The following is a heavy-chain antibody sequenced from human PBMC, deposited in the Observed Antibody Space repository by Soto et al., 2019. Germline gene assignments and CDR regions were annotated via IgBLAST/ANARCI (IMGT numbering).Heavy chain of an antibody. CDR1: GGSVSDKTYY. V-gene: IGHV4-61*01. Sequence: SETLSLTCSVSGGSVSDKTYYWSWIRQPPGKRLEWIGYVYYSGTTNYNPSLKSRVTISVEMSKNRFSLRLSSVTAADTALYYCVRTARQGAVAPHCSDRWGQGTQVTVSS. J-gene: IGHJ5*02. CDR2: VYYSGTT. D-gene: IGHD2-21*02. CDR3: VRTARQGAVAPHCSDR.